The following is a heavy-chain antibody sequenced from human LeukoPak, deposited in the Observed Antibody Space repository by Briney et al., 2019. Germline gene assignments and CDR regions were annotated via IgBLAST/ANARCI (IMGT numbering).Heavy chain of an antibody. D-gene: IGHD3-3*01. V-gene: IGHV1-18*01. Sequence: ASVKVSCKASGYTFTSYGISWVRQAPGQGLEWMGWISAYNGNTNYAQKLQGRVTMTTDTSTSTAYMELRSLRSDDTAVYYCARDIGPPPITIFGVAYNNWFDPWGQGTLVTVSS. CDR3: ARDIGPPPITIFGVAYNNWFDP. CDR2: ISAYNGNT. CDR1: GYTFTSYG. J-gene: IGHJ5*02.